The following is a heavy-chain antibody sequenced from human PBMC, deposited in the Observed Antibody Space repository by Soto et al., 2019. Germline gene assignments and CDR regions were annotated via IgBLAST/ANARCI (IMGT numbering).Heavy chain of an antibody. CDR3: ARHQGNDYYYGMDV. Sequence: SETLSLTCTVSGGSISSSSYYWGWIRQPPGKGLEWIGNMYYSGSTYYNPSLKSRVTISVDTSKNQFSLKLTSVTAADTAVYYCARHQGNDYYYGMDVWGQGTTVTVSS. V-gene: IGHV4-39*01. CDR1: GGSISSSSYY. CDR2: MYYSGST. D-gene: IGHD1-1*01. J-gene: IGHJ6*02.